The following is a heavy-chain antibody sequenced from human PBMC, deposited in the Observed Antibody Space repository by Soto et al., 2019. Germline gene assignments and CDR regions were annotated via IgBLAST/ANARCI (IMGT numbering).Heavy chain of an antibody. CDR3: VRDGSKTLRDCFDP. CDR2: VYATGTS. CDR1: GGSMSKFY. Sequence: SETLSLTCSVSGGSMSKFYWSWIRKTAGKGLEWMGRVYATGTSDYNPSLRSRIAMSVDISKKTFSLRLRSVTAADTGVYYCVRDGSKTLRDCFDPWGQGILVTV. V-gene: IGHV4-4*07. D-gene: IGHD4-17*01. J-gene: IGHJ5*02.